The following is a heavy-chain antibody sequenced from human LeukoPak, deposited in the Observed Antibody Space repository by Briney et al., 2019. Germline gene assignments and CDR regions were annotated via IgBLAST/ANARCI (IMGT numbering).Heavy chain of an antibody. V-gene: IGHV3-21*01. D-gene: IGHD2-2*01. CDR1: GFTFSSYS. Sequence: GGSLRLSCAASGFTFSSYSMNWVRQAPGKGLEWVSSISSSSSYIYYADSVKGRFTISRDNAKNSLYLRMNSLRAEDTAVYYCARDPGYCSSTSCYEYYFDYWGQGTLVTVSS. CDR3: ARDPGYCSSTSCYEYYFDY. CDR2: ISSSSSYI. J-gene: IGHJ4*02.